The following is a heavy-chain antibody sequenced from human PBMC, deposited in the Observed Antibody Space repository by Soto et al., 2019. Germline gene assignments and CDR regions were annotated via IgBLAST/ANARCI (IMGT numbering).Heavy chain of an antibody. Sequence: QLQLQESGPGLVKPSETLSLTCTVSGGSISSSSYYWGWIRQPPGKGLEWIGSIYYSGSTYYNPSLKSRVTISVDTSKNQFSLKLRSGTAADTAVYYCASPSAVTSTAFDIWGQGTMVTVSS. CDR2: IYYSGST. CDR1: GGSISSSSYY. V-gene: IGHV4-39*01. J-gene: IGHJ3*02. D-gene: IGHD6-19*01. CDR3: ASPSAVTSTAFDI.